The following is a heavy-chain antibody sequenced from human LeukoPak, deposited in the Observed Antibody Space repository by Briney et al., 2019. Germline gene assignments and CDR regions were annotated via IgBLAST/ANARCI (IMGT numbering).Heavy chain of an antibody. CDR3: ARVRGNRGKYFDY. CDR1: GGSVSSGTYY. CDR2: INHSGST. Sequence: PSETLSLTCTVSGGSVSSGTYYWSWIRQPPGKGLEWIGEINHSGSTNYNPSLKSRVTISVDTSKNQFSLKLSSVTAADTAVYYCARVRGNRGKYFDYWGQGTLVTVSS. V-gene: IGHV4-39*07. D-gene: IGHD3-16*01. J-gene: IGHJ4*02.